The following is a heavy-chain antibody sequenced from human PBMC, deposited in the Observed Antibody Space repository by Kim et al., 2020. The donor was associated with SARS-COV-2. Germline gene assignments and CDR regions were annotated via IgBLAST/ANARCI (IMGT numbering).Heavy chain of an antibody. J-gene: IGHJ4*02. CDR3: ATSRSLDY. D-gene: IGHD2-2*01. Sequence: DGRIKYSVDSVKGRFTISRDNAKNSLYLQVNSLRAEDTAAYYGATSRSLDYWGQGTLVIVSS. CDR2: DGRIK. V-gene: IGHV3-7*01.